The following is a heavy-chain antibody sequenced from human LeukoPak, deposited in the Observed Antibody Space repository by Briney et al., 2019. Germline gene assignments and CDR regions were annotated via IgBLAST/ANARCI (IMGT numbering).Heavy chain of an antibody. V-gene: IGHV4-34*01. Sequence: SETLSLTCAVYGGSFSSYYWSWIRQPPGKGLEWLGEINHSGSTNYNPSLKSRVTISVDTSKNQFSLKLSSVTAADTAVYYCARAGVVVPAAISWFDPWGQGTLVTVSS. CDR3: ARAGVVVPAAISWFDP. CDR2: INHSGST. CDR1: GGSFSSYY. D-gene: IGHD2-2*01. J-gene: IGHJ5*02.